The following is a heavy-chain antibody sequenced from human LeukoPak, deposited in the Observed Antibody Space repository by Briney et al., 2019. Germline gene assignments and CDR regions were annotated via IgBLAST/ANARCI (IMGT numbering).Heavy chain of an antibody. CDR1: GFTFSSFW. J-gene: IGHJ3*02. D-gene: IGHD6-19*01. Sequence: GGSLRLSCAASGFTFSSFWMHWVRQAPGKGLVWVSRINSDGSSTSYADSVKGRFTISRDNAKNTLYLQMNSLRAEDTAVYYCARVAGPGAFDIWGQGTMVTVSS. CDR2: INSDGSST. V-gene: IGHV3-74*01. CDR3: ARVAGPGAFDI.